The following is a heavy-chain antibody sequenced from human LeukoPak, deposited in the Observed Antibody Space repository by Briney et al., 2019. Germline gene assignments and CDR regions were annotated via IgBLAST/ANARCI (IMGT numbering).Heavy chain of an antibody. Sequence: SGTLSLTCTVSGGSISSYYWSWIRQPPGKGLEWIGYIYYSGSTNYNPSLKSRVTISVDTSKNQFSLKLSSVTAADTAVYYCARAVDFWSDMDVWGKGTTVTVSS. J-gene: IGHJ6*03. CDR1: GGSISSYY. D-gene: IGHD3-3*01. V-gene: IGHV4-59*01. CDR3: ARAVDFWSDMDV. CDR2: IYYSGST.